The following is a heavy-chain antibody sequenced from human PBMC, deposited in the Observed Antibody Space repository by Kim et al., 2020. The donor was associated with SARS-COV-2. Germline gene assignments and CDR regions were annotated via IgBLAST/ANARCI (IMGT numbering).Heavy chain of an antibody. Sequence: SVKVSCKASGGTFSSYAISWVRQVPGQGLEWMGRIIPILGIANYAQKFQGRVTITADKSTSTAYMELSSLRSEDTAVYYCARDIVSSGWYAGDYWGQGTLVTVSS. CDR1: GGTFSSYA. CDR3: ARDIVSSGWYAGDY. D-gene: IGHD6-19*01. CDR2: IIPILGIA. V-gene: IGHV1-69*04. J-gene: IGHJ4*02.